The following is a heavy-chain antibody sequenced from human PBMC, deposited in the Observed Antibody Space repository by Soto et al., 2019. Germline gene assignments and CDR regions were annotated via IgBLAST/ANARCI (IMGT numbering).Heavy chain of an antibody. D-gene: IGHD6-13*01. CDR1: GFSFDDYA. V-gene: IGHV3-9*01. CDR2: ISWNSGKI. Sequence: VQLVESGGGLVQPGRSLRLTCEASGFSFDDYAMHWVRQAPGKGLEWVSGISWNSGKIDYPDSVKGRFTVSRDNAKKSVYLQMNSLRGEDTALYFCAKGIGQQLALGDGLDVWGQGTTVTVS. CDR3: AKGIGQQLALGDGLDV. J-gene: IGHJ6*02.